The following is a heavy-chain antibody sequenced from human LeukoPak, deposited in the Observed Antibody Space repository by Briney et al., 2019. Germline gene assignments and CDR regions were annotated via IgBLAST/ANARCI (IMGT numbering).Heavy chain of an antibody. D-gene: IGHD5-12*01. Sequence: SETLSLSCTVSGGSISSYYWSWIRQPPGKGLEWVGYLFYSGNTNSNPSLKSRVTISADTSKNQFSLRLNSVTAADTAVYFCGRVRTGNTGSPEYFEDWGQGTLVTVSS. V-gene: IGHV4-59*01. CDR3: GRVRTGNTGSPEYFED. J-gene: IGHJ1*01. CDR2: LFYSGNT. CDR1: GGSISSYY.